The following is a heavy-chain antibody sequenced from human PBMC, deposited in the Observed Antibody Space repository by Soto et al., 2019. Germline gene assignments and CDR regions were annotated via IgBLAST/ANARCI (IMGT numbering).Heavy chain of an antibody. V-gene: IGHV2-5*02. CDR1: GFSLSTSGVG. J-gene: IGHJ2*01. D-gene: IGHD5-12*01. Sequence: QITLKESGPTLVKPTQTLTLTCTFSGFSLSTSGVGVGWIRQPPGKALEWLALIYWDDDKRYSPSLKSRLTITKDTSKNQLVLTMTNMDPVDTATYYCAHSRGRWLQLLDWYFDRWGRGTLVTVSS. CDR3: AHSRGRWLQLLDWYFDR. CDR2: IYWDDDK.